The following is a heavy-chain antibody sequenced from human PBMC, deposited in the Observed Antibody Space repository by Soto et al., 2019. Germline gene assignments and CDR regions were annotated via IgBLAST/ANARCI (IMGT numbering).Heavy chain of an antibody. CDR1: GGTFSSYA. J-gene: IGHJ4*02. D-gene: IGHD2-2*01. V-gene: IGHV1-69*13. CDR3: ANLISSLGYCSSTSCHFAY. CDR2: IIPIFGTA. Sequence: SVKVSCKASGGTFSSYAISWVRQAPGQGLEWMGGIIPIFGTANYAQKFQGRVTITADESTSTAYMELSSLRSEDTAVYYCANLISSLGYCSSTSCHFAYCGQGTLVTVSS.